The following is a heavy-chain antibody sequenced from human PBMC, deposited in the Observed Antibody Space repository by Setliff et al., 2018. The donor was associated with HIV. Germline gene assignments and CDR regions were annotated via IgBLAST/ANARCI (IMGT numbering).Heavy chain of an antibody. J-gene: IGHJ4*02. CDR2: IYYSGYT. D-gene: IGHD2-2*01. CDR1: GGSISSSSNY. Sequence: SETLSLTCTVSGGSISSSSNYWAWIRQPPGKGLEWIGSIYYSGYTYYNPSLKRRVTISVDTSKNQFSLRLTSVTAADTAMYYCARVIQTPGSHYARFDFWGQGTLVTVSS. CDR3: ARVIQTPGSHYARFDF. V-gene: IGHV4-39*07.